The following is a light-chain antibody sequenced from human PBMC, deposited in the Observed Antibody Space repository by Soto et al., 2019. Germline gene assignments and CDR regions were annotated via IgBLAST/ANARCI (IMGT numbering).Light chain of an antibody. V-gene: IGLV1-40*01. Sequence: QSVLTQPPSVSGARGQRVTISCTGSRSNIGAGYDVHWYQQLPGTVPKLLIYGNSNRPSGVSDRFSGSKSDTSASLAITGLQAEDEADYYCQSYDSSLSGYVFGTGTNLTVL. J-gene: IGLJ1*01. CDR2: GNS. CDR1: RSNIGAGYD. CDR3: QSYDSSLSGYV.